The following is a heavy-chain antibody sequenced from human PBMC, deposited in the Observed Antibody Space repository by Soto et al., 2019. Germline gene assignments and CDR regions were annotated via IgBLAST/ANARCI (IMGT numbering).Heavy chain of an antibody. V-gene: IGHV3-48*02. CDR1: GFPFSAYA. CDR3: ARVIMEV. CDR2: ISSGGNTM. J-gene: IGHJ6*02. Sequence: TGGSLRLSCAASGFPFSAYAMNWVRQAPGKGLEWLSYISSGGNTMYYADSVKGRFTISRDNTKNSLYLQMNSLRDEDTAVYYCARVIMEVWGQGTTVTVSS.